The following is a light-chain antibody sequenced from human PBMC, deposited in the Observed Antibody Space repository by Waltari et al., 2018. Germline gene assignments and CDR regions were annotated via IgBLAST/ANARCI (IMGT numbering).Light chain of an antibody. Sequence: QSALTQPPSVSGFPGQSVTIFCAGTSNDVGGYNSVSWYQGHPGQVPRVIIYDGSDRPSGVSDRFSGSKSGNTASLTISGLQAEDEADYYCSSQSSNDVVLFGGGTKLTVL. CDR1: SNDVGGYNS. V-gene: IGLV2-14*01. J-gene: IGLJ2*01. CDR2: DGS. CDR3: SSQSSNDVVL.